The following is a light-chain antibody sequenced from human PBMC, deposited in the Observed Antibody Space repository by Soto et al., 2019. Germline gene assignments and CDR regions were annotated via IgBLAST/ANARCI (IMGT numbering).Light chain of an antibody. CDR3: QQRSNWPIT. CDR1: RSVSNN. J-gene: IGKJ5*01. Sequence: EIVMTQSPATLSVSPGERGTLSCRASRSVSNNLAWYQQKPGQAXXXXXXVASTGATGIPARFSGSGSGTEFTLTISSLQSEDFAVYYCQQRSNWPITFGQGTRLEIK. CDR2: VAS. V-gene: IGKV3D-15*01.